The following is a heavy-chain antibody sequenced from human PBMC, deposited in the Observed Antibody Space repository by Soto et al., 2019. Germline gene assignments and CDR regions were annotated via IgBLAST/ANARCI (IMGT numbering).Heavy chain of an antibody. CDR1: GFTFRNYW. J-gene: IGHJ4*02. D-gene: IGHD5-18*01. CDR2: IKEDGSDK. CDR3: ARGYGPVDY. V-gene: IGHV3-7*03. Sequence: GGSLRLSCAASGFTFRNYWMSWVRQAPGKGLEWVANIKEDGSDKYYVDSVKGRFTISRDNAKNSLYLRMSSLRAEDTAVYHCARGYGPVDYWGQGTLVTVSS.